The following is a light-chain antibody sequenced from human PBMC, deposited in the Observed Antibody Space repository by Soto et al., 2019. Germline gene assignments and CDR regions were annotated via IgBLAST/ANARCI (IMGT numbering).Light chain of an antibody. Sequence: QSALTQPASVSGSPGQSITISCTGTSSDVGSYNLVSWYQQHPGKAPKLMIYEDSKRPSGVSNRFSGSKSGNTASLTISGXQTEDEADYYCCSYADSSTYVFGTGTKVTVL. CDR2: EDS. V-gene: IGLV2-23*01. CDR1: SSDVGSYNL. CDR3: CSYADSSTYV. J-gene: IGLJ1*01.